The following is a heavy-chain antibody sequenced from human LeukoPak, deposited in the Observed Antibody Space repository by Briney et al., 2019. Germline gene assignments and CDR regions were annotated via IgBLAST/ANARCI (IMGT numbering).Heavy chain of an antibody. D-gene: IGHD3-10*01. CDR2: IYYSGST. J-gene: IGHJ6*02. CDR1: GDSVSSYY. Sequence: SETLSLTCTVSGDSVSSYYWSWIRQPPGKGLEWIGYIYYSGSTNYNPSLKSRVTISVDTSKNQFSLKLSSVTAADTAVYYCARRRGASMDVWGQGTTVTVSS. CDR3: ARRRGASMDV. V-gene: IGHV4-59*08.